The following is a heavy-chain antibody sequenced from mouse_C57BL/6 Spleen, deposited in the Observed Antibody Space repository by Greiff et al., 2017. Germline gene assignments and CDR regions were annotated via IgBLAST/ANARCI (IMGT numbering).Heavy chain of an antibody. CDR1: GYTFTSYW. CDR2: IHPNSGST. V-gene: IGHV1-64*01. CDR3: ARADGYYGVWFAY. J-gene: IGHJ3*01. Sequence: QVQLQQPGAELVKPGASVKLSCKASGYTFTSYWMHWVKQRPGQGLEWIGMIHPNSGSTNYNEKFKSKATLTVDKSSSTAYMQLSSLTSEDSAVYYCARADGYYGVWFAYWGQGTLVTVS. D-gene: IGHD2-3*01.